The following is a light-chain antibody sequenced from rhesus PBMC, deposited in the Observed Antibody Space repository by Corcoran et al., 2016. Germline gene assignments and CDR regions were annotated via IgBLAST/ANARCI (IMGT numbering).Light chain of an antibody. CDR1: ENVNNY. Sequence: DIQMTQSPSSLSASVGDRVTITCRASENVNNYLNWYQQKPGKAPKLLIYKASTLQSGVQSRFSGSGSGTDYTFTISRLQSEDIATYYCQHYYGTPLTFCPGTKLDIK. CDR3: QHYYGTPLT. CDR2: KAS. V-gene: IGKV1-74*01. J-gene: IGKJ3*01.